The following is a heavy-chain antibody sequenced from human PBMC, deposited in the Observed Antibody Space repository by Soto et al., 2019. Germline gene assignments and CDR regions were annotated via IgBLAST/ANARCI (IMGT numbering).Heavy chain of an antibody. D-gene: IGHD1-7*01. CDR2: IIGSGGTT. CDR1: GFIFRNYV. Sequence: GGSLRLSCTASGFIFRNYVMTWVRQAPGKGLEWVSSIIGSGGTTYYTDSVKGRFTISRDNSKNTLFLQINSLRAEDTAVYYCAKRPLELHMYDDWAQRTPVTVSS. J-gene: IGHJ4*02. V-gene: IGHV3-23*01. CDR3: AKRPLELHMYDD.